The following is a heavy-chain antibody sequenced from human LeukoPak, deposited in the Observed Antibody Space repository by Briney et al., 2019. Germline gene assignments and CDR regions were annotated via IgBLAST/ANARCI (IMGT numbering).Heavy chain of an antibody. D-gene: IGHD1-26*01. CDR2: INSDGSIT. CDR3: ATLLPGV. CDR1: GFTISNYW. Sequence: QPGGSLRLSCVASGFTISNYWMHWVRQAPGKGLVWVSRINSDGSITTYADSVKGRFTISRDNAKNTMYLQMNSLRDEDTAVYYCATLLPGVWGQGPLVAASS. J-gene: IGHJ4*02. V-gene: IGHV3-74*01.